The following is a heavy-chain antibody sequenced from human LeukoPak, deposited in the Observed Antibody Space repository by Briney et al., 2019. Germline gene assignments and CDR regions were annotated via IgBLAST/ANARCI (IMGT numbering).Heavy chain of an antibody. J-gene: IGHJ4*02. V-gene: IGHV4-34*11. D-gene: IGHD3-10*01. Sequence: SETLSLTCAVYGGSFSGYYWSWIRQPPGKGLELIGYIYYSGTTIYNPSLKSRVTISVDTSKNQFSLKLGSVSAADTAVYFCARFGSYSFDSWGQGSLVTVSS. CDR3: ARFGSYSFDS. CDR1: GGSFSGYY. CDR2: IYYSGTT.